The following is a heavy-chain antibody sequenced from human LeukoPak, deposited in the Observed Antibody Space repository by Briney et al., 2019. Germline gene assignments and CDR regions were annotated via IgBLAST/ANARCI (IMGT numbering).Heavy chain of an antibody. J-gene: IGHJ4*02. V-gene: IGHV3-30*18. D-gene: IGHD1-26*01. CDR1: GFNFRSYG. CDR2: IAHDGNMK. Sequence: GGSLRLSCVASGFNFRSYGMHWVRQGPGKGLEWVAVIAHDGNMKYYGESVKGRFTISRDNSANTVYLQMNSLRGDDTAVYYCAKVYDGTYAYPLDYWGQGTLDTVSS. CDR3: AKVYDGTYAYPLDY.